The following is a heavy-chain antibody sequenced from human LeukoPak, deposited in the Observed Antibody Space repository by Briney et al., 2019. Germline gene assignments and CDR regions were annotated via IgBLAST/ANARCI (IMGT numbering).Heavy chain of an antibody. CDR1: GFTFSNAW. CDR2: IKRNTDGGTT. D-gene: IGHD3-22*01. CDR3: TTDEVVVLTDY. V-gene: IGHV3-15*01. J-gene: IGHJ4*02. Sequence: GGSLRLSCAASGFTFSNAWMSWGRQAPGKGVEWGGRIKRNTDGGTTDYAAPVKGRFTISRDDSKNTLYLQMNSLKTEDTAVYYCTTDEVVVLTDYWGQGTLVTVSS.